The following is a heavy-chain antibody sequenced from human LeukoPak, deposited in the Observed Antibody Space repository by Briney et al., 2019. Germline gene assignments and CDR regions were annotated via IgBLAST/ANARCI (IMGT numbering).Heavy chain of an antibody. CDR2: ISGSGGST. Sequence: GGSLRLSCVASGFTFSSYAMSWVRQAPGKGLEWVSTISGSGGSTYYADSVKGRFTISRDNSKNTLYLQMNSLRAEDTAVYYCARAISRRDYYYDYWGQGTLVTVSS. J-gene: IGHJ4*02. CDR3: ARAISRRDYYYDY. D-gene: IGHD2-21*02. V-gene: IGHV3-23*01. CDR1: GFTFSSYA.